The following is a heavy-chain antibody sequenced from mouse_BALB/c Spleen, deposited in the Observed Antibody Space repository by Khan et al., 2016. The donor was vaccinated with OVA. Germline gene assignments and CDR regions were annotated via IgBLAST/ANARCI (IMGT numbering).Heavy chain of an antibody. V-gene: IGHV1S136*01. CDR3: TRGGYASFAY. D-gene: IGHD2-2*01. CDR1: GYTFTSYV. J-gene: IGHJ3*01. CDR2: INPYNDDT. Sequence: VQLQQSGPELVKPGASVKKSCKASGYTFTSYVMYWVSQKPGQGLEWIGYINPYNDDTKYNEKFKGKATLTSDKSSSTAYMDLSSLTSEDSAVYYCTRGGYASFAYWGQGTLVTVSA.